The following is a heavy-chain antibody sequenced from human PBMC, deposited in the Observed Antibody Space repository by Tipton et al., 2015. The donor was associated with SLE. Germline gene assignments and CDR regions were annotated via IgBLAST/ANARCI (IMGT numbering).Heavy chain of an antibody. CDR1: GGPINSYY. CDR3: ARLTWGFFDL. Sequence: GLVKPSETLSLTCNVSGGPINSYYWSWLRQAPGKGLQWIGYFYYTGSSSYSPSLRSRVAISRDPSKNQFSLKLTSVTTADSAVYYCARLTWGFFDLWGQGIKVAVSS. V-gene: IGHV4-59*01. CDR2: FYYTGSS. J-gene: IGHJ3*01. D-gene: IGHD7-27*01.